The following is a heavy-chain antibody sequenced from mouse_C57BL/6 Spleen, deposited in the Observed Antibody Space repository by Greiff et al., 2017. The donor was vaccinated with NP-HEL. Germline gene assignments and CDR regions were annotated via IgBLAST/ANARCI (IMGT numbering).Heavy chain of an antibody. V-gene: IGHV5-4*01. CDR3: ARAQLGRGFAY. J-gene: IGHJ3*01. Sequence: DVQLQESGGGLVKPGGSLKLSCAASGFTFSSYAMSWVRQTPEKRLEWVATISDGGSYTYYPDNVKGRFTISRDNAKNNLYLQMSHLKSEDTAMYYCARAQLGRGFAYWGQGTLVTVSA. D-gene: IGHD4-1*02. CDR1: GFTFSSYA. CDR2: ISDGGSYT.